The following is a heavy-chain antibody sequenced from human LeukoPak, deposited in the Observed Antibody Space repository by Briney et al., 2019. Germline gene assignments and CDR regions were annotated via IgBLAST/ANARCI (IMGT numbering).Heavy chain of an antibody. J-gene: IGHJ4*02. V-gene: IGHV3-48*04. CDR2: ISSSSSTI. CDR3: AKALGAAVPAASDY. D-gene: IGHD2-2*01. Sequence: GGSLRLSCAASGFTFSSYSMNWVRQAPGKGLEWVSYISSSSSTIYYADSVKGRFTISRDNAKNSLYLQMNSLRAEDPAVYYCAKALGAAVPAASDYWGQGTLVTVSS. CDR1: GFTFSSYS.